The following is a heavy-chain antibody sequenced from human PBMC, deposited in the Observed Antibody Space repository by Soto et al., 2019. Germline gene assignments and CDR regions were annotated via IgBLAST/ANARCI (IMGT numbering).Heavy chain of an antibody. Sequence: QVQLVESGGGVVQPGRSLRLSCAASGFTLSSYGMHWVRQAPGKGLEWVALTPYDGRNKYYAVSVKGRFTISGDNSKNTLYLQMDSLRPEDTAVYYCARDVIPTTSWCGAFDIWGQGTMVTVSS. CDR2: TPYDGRNK. CDR1: GFTLSSYG. J-gene: IGHJ3*02. D-gene: IGHD2-2*01. V-gene: IGHV3-30*03. CDR3: ARDVIPTTSWCGAFDI.